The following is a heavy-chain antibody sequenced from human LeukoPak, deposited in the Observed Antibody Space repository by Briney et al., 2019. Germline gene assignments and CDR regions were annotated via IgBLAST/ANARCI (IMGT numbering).Heavy chain of an antibody. Sequence: SETLSLTCAVYGGSFSGYYWSWIRQPPGKGLEWIGEINHSGSTNYNPSLKSRVTISVDTSKNQFSLKLSSVTAADTAVYYCARGRRSGWYFSWFDPWGQGTLVTVSS. CDR3: ARGRRSGWYFSWFDP. CDR1: GGSFSGYY. V-gene: IGHV4-34*01. D-gene: IGHD6-19*01. J-gene: IGHJ5*02. CDR2: INHSGST.